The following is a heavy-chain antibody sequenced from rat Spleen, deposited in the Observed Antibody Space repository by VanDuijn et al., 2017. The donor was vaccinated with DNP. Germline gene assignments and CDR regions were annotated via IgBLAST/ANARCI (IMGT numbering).Heavy chain of an antibody. V-gene: IGHV5-25*01. Sequence: EVQLVESGGGLVQPGRSLKLSCAASGFTFSNYEMAWVRKAPTKGLEWVESISPRGGSTYYRDSVKGRFTVSRDNAKRSLYLQMDSLRSEDTATYYCARHSDPGISAMDAWGQGTSVTVSS. CDR3: ARHSDPGISAMDA. D-gene: IGHD1-4*01. CDR1: GFTFSNYE. J-gene: IGHJ4*01. CDR2: ISPRGGST.